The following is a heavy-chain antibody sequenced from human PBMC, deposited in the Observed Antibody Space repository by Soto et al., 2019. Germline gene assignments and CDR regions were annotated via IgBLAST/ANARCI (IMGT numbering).Heavy chain of an antibody. CDR1: GANFSSYT. J-gene: IGHJ4*02. Sequence: QVQLVQSGAEVKKPGSSVKVSCKASGANFSSYTISWVRQGPGQGLEWMGRIVPFIDTTNYAQKFQGRVTITADKSTLTVYMERSSLRSEATAVEYCARVGTGRSVDYWGQGTLVNASS. V-gene: IGHV1-69*08. CDR2: IVPFIDTT. CDR3: ARVGTGRSVDY. D-gene: IGHD2-15*01.